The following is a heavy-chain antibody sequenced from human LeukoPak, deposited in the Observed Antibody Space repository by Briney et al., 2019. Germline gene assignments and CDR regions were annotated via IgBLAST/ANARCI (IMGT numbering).Heavy chain of an antibody. J-gene: IGHJ4*02. CDR3: ARDLTGATVTTYFDY. Sequence: GRSLILSCAASGFTFSSYGMHWVRQAPGKGLEWLAVIWYDGSNKYYADSVKGRFTISRDNSKNMLYLQMNSLRAEDTAVYYCARDLTGATVTTYFDYWGQGTLVTVSS. V-gene: IGHV3-33*01. CDR2: IWYDGSNK. CDR1: GFTFSSYG. D-gene: IGHD4-17*01.